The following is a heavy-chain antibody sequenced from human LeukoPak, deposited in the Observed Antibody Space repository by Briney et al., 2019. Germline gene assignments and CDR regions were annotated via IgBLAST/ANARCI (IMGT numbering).Heavy chain of an antibody. CDR2: ISAHNGNT. J-gene: IGHJ4*02. D-gene: IGHD3-9*01. Sequence: ASVKVSCKASGYTFTSYGISWVRQAPGQGLEWMGWISAHNGNTNYAQKLQGRVTMTTDTSTSTAYMELRSLRSDDTAVYYCARGDLRYFDWLNAFDYWGQGTLVTVSS. CDR1: GYTFTSYG. CDR3: ARGDLRYFDWLNAFDY. V-gene: IGHV1-18*01.